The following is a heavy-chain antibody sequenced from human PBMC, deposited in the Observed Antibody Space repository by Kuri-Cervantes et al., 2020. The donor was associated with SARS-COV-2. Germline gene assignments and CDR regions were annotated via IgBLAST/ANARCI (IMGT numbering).Heavy chain of an antibody. CDR3: AGGYCSSTSCYSPLDY. V-gene: IGHV4-34*01. CDR1: GGSFSGYY. Sequence: SETLSLTCAVYGGSFSGYYWSWIRQPPGKGLEWIGEINHSGSTNYNPSLKSRVTVSVDTSKNQFSLKLSSVTAADTAVYYCAGGYCSSTSCYSPLDYWGQGTLVTVSS. CDR2: INHSGST. J-gene: IGHJ4*02. D-gene: IGHD2-2*01.